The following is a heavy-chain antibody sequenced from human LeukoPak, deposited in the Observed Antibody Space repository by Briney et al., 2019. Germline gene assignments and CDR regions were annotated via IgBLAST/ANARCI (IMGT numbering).Heavy chain of an antibody. Sequence: GRSLRLSCAASGFTFRNHAIHWVRQAPGKGLEWVAVISDDGSSKYYADSVKGRFIISRDNSKNTLYLQMNSLRAEETAVYFCARGHGGSYWLIDYWGQGTLVIVSS. CDR1: GFTFRNHA. V-gene: IGHV3-30-3*01. D-gene: IGHD1-26*01. CDR3: ARGHGGSYWLIDY. J-gene: IGHJ4*02. CDR2: ISDDGSSK.